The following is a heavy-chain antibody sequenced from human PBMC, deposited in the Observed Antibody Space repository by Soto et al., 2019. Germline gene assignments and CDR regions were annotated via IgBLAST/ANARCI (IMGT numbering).Heavy chain of an antibody. V-gene: IGHV4-4*02. CDR1: GGSFTSNNC. D-gene: IGHD1-7*01. J-gene: IGHJ4*02. CDR2: IYRTGST. CDR3: ASRDPGTSVDY. Sequence: SETLSLTCAVSGGSFTSNNCWTWVRQPPGQGLEWIGEIYRTGSTNYNPSLKSRVTISLDKSENQFSLKVTSLTAADTAVYYCASRDPGTSVDYWGQGTLVTVSS.